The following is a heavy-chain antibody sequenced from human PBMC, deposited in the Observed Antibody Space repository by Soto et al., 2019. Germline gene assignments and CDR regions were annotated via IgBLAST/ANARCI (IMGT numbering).Heavy chain of an antibody. CDR3: VTSRAAY. Sequence: PGGSLRLSCAASGFTFSSSWMIWVRQTPEKGLEWVANIKQDGSEKYHADSVEGRFTISRDNAQNSLYLHMNSLRAEDTAVYYCVTSRAAYWGQGTVVTVSS. J-gene: IGHJ4*02. V-gene: IGHV3-7*01. CDR1: GFTFSSSW. CDR2: IKQDGSEK. D-gene: IGHD6-13*01.